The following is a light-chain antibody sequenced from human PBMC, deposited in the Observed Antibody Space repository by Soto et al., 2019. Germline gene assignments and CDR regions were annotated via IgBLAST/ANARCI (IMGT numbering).Light chain of an antibody. Sequence: EIVLTQSPDTLSLSPGERAALSCRAGQSIAGNYLAWDQHKSGQAPRLLVYGTSNRATGVPDRFSGTGSGTDFTLINNRLEQEYSAVYSCQQYSSSFSCGGGTKVEIK. V-gene: IGKV3-20*01. J-gene: IGKJ4*01. CDR1: QSIAGNY. CDR2: GTS. CDR3: QQYSSSFS.